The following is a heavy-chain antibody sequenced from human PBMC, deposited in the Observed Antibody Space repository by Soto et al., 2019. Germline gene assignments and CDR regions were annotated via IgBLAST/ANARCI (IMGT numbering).Heavy chain of an antibody. J-gene: IGHJ4*02. CDR1: GFTFSSYA. D-gene: IGHD2-2*01. Sequence: GGSLILSCAASGFTFSSYAMSWVRQAPGKGLEWVSAISGSGGSTYYADSVKGRFTISRDNSKNTLYLQMNSLRAEDTAVYYCAKDRAYCSSTSCYENFDYWGQGTLVTVSS. V-gene: IGHV3-23*01. CDR2: ISGSGGST. CDR3: AKDRAYCSSTSCYENFDY.